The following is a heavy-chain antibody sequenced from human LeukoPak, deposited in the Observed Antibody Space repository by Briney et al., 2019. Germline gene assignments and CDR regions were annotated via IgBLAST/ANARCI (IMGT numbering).Heavy chain of an antibody. CDR1: GFDLNIYE. D-gene: IGHD3-10*01. J-gene: IGHJ4*02. CDR2: ISADGATI. CDR3: AGSRYPEPQDLNY. Sequence: GGSLRLSCAASGFDLNIYEMNWVRQAPGKGLEWVSYISADGATIYYADSVKGRFTISRDTMKSSLHLQMSSLRAEDTAVYYCAGSRYPEPQDLNYWGQGTLVIVS. V-gene: IGHV3-48*03.